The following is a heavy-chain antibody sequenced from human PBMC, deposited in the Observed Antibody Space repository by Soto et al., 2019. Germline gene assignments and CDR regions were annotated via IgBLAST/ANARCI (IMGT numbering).Heavy chain of an antibody. Sequence: PGGSLRLSCAASGFSFSDYYMNWIRQAPGKGLEWVSYISNSGRTIYYADSVKGRFTIPRDNAKNSLYLQMNSLRAEDTAVYYCAASGYGRGYFDYWGQGALVTVSS. V-gene: IGHV3-11*01. CDR3: AASGYGRGYFDY. CDR1: GFSFSDYY. J-gene: IGHJ4*02. CDR2: ISNSGRTI. D-gene: IGHD5-12*01.